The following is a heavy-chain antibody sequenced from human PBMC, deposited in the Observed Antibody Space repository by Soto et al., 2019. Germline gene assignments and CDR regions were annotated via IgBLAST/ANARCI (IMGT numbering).Heavy chain of an antibody. CDR2: ITVNGIT. J-gene: IGHJ1*01. V-gene: IGHV4-4*07. Sequence: QVQQLESGPGLVKPWDTLSLTGTVSGAYVSDFSWTWIRQPAGKGLEWIGRITVNGITQYTPSFRSRVTMSMDTTRNQFSLNLQSATAADPALYYCARESGENWTYEAHWGQGTLVTVSS. CDR3: ARESGENWTYEAH. D-gene: IGHD1-7*01. CDR1: GAYVSDFS.